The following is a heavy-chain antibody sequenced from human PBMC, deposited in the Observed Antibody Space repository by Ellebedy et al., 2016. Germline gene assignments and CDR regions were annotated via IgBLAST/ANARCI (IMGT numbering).Heavy chain of an antibody. V-gene: IGHV1-3*01. CDR3: ATEVIAAAAIQPNFDY. Sequence: ASVKVSCKASGYSFTSYAMHWVRQAPGQRLEWMGWINAGNGNTKYSQKFQGRATITRDTSASTAYMELSGLRSEDTAVYYCATEVIAAAAIQPNFDYWGQGTLVTVSS. CDR1: GYSFTSYA. D-gene: IGHD2-2*02. J-gene: IGHJ4*02. CDR2: INAGNGNT.